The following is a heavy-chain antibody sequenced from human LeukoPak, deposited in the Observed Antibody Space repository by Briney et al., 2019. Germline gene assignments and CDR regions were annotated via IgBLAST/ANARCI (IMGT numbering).Heavy chain of an antibody. CDR2: ISSSGSTI. J-gene: IGHJ4*02. CDR1: GFTFSDYY. Sequence: GGSLRLSCAASGFTFSDYYMSWIRQAPGKGLEWVSYISSSGSTIYYADSVKGRFTISRDNVKNSLYLQMNSLRAEDTAVYYCARGYDYVWGSYRYGYYFDYWGQGTLVTVSS. CDR3: ARGYDYVWGSYRYGYYFDY. D-gene: IGHD3-16*02. V-gene: IGHV3-11*04.